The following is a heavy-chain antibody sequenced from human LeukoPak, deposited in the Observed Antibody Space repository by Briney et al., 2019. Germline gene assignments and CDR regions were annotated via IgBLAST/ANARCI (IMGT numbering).Heavy chain of an antibody. CDR3: AKRGHSYGDFDY. CDR2: MNPNSGNT. D-gene: IGHD5-18*01. CDR1: GYTFTSYD. J-gene: IGHJ4*02. Sequence: GASVKVSCKASGYTFTSYDINWVRQATGQGLERMGWMNPNSGNTDYAQKFQGRVTMTRNTSISTAYMELSSLRSEDTAVYYCAKRGHSYGDFDYWGQGTLVTVSS. V-gene: IGHV1-8*01.